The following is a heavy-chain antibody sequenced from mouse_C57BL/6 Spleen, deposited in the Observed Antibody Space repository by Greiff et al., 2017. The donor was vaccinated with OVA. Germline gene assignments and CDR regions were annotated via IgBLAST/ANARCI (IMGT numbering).Heavy chain of an antibody. V-gene: IGHV1-82*01. CDR1: GYAFSSSW. CDR2: IYPGDGDT. CDR3: ARASEGYGSSYDYFDY. Sequence: VQLQESGPELVKPGASVKISCKASGYAFSSSWMNWVKQRPGKGLEWIGRIYPGDGDTNYNGKFKGKATLTADKSSSTAYMQLSSLTSEDSAVYFCARASEGYGSSYDYFDYWGQGTTLTVSS. J-gene: IGHJ2*01. D-gene: IGHD1-1*01.